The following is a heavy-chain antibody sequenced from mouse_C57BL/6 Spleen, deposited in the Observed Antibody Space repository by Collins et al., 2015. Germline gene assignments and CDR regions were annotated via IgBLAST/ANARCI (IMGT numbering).Heavy chain of an antibody. V-gene: IGHV3-6*01. J-gene: IGHJ1*03. CDR2: ISYDGSN. CDR1: GYSITGGYY. Sequence: DVQLQESGPGLVKPSQSLSLTCSVTGYSITGGYYWNWIRQFPGNKLEWMGYISYDGSNNYNPSLKNRISITRDTSKNQFFLKLNSVTTEDTATYYCARPIYGSSYEGYFDVWGTGTTVTVSS. D-gene: IGHD1-1*01. CDR3: ARPIYGSSYEGYFDV.